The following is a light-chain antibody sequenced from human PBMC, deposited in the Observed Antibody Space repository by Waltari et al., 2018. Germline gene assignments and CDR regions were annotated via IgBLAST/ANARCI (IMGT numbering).Light chain of an antibody. CDR3: HSRDASGVAGS. J-gene: IGLJ2*01. Sequence: SSELTQDPAVSVAMGQTVRITCQGDSLRSYYASWYQQRPGQAPILVMYDKNNRPPGGPDRFSGSSSHNTASMTITGAQAEDEASYYCHSRDASGVAGSFGGGTKLTVL. CDR2: DKN. V-gene: IGLV3-19*01. CDR1: SLRSYY.